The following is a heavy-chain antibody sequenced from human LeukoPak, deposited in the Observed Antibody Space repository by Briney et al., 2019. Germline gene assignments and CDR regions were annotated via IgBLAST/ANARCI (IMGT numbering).Heavy chain of an antibody. Sequence: GGSLRLSCAASGFTFSSYSMNWVRQAPGKGLEWVSYISSSSSTIYYADSVKGRFTISRDNAKNSLYLQMNSLRAEDTAVYYCARDPGYSSGWYPCGAFDIWGQGTMVTVSS. J-gene: IGHJ3*02. D-gene: IGHD6-19*01. CDR1: GFTFSSYS. V-gene: IGHV3-48*04. CDR2: ISSSSSTI. CDR3: ARDPGYSSGWYPCGAFDI.